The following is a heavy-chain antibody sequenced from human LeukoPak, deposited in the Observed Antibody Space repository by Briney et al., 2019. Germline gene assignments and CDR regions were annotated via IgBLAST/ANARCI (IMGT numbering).Heavy chain of an antibody. J-gene: IGHJ4*02. Sequence: GGSLRLSCAASGFTFSSYGMQWVRQAPGKGLEWVAVIRYDGSNKYYADSVKGRSTLSRDNSKNTLYLEMISLRAEDTAVYYCARSPPSYCSGGSCYGGGYYFDYWGQGTLVTVSS. CDR1: GFTFSSYG. D-gene: IGHD2-15*01. V-gene: IGHV3-33*01. CDR3: ARSPPSYCSGGSCYGGGYYFDY. CDR2: IRYDGSNK.